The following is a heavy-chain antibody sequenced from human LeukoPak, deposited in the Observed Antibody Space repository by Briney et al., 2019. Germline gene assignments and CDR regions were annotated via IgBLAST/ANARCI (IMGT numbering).Heavy chain of an antibody. CDR1: GFTFSDYY. Sequence: GGSLRPSCEASGFTFSDYYMDWVRQAPGKGLEWVAVISYDGSNKYYADSVKGRLTISRDNSKNTLYLQMNSLRAEDTAVYYCARDVLSGQGAFDIWGQGTMVTVSS. J-gene: IGHJ3*02. CDR3: ARDVLSGQGAFDI. D-gene: IGHD5-12*01. CDR2: ISYDGSNK. V-gene: IGHV3-30-3*01.